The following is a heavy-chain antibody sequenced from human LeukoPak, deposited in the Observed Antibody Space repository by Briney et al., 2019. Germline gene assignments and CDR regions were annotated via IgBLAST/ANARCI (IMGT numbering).Heavy chain of an antibody. CDR3: ARDHGDWLYYFDY. V-gene: IGHV3-30*03. CDR1: GFTFSSYG. J-gene: IGHJ4*02. CDR2: ISYDETNK. D-gene: IGHD3-9*01. Sequence: PGGSPRLSCAASGFTFSSYGMHWVRQAPGKGLEWVAVISYDETNKFYADSVKGRFTISRDSSKNTLYLQMNSLRTEDTALYFCARDHGDWLYYFDYWGQGTLVTVSS.